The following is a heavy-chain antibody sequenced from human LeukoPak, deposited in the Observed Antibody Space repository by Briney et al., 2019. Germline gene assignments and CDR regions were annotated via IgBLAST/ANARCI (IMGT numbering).Heavy chain of an antibody. CDR3: ARQRSTAYYDSSGLPYDAFDI. V-gene: IGHV5-51*01. D-gene: IGHD3-22*01. Sequence: GESLKISCQGSGYSFSTYWITWVRQMPGKGLEWMGIIYPGDSDTRYSPSFQGQVSISADKSITTGYLQWRSLKASDTAMYYCARQRSTAYYDSSGLPYDAFDIWGQGTMVTVSS. CDR1: GYSFSTYW. CDR2: IYPGDSDT. J-gene: IGHJ3*02.